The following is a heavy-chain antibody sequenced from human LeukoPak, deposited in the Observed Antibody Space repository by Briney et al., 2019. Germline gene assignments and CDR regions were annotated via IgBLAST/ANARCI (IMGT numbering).Heavy chain of an antibody. CDR1: GFTFSSYG. V-gene: IGHV3-30*03. CDR2: ISYDGSNK. CDR3: ATAGDDALDI. J-gene: IGHJ3*02. Sequence: PGGSLRLSCAASGFTFSSYGMHWVRQAPGKGLEWVAVISYDGSNKYYADSVKGRFTISGDNSKNTLYLQMNSLRAEDTAVYYCATAGDDALDIWGQGTMVTVSS. D-gene: IGHD3-16*01.